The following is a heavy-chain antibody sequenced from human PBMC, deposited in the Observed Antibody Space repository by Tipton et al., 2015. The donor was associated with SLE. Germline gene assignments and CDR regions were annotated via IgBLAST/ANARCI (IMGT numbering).Heavy chain of an antibody. Sequence: SLRLSCAASGFTVSSNYMSWVRQAPGKGLEWVSVIYSGGSTYYADSVKGRFTISRDNSKNTLYLQMNSLRAEDTAVYYCASRLSVAGYYFDYWGQGTLVTVSS. D-gene: IGHD6-19*01. CDR1: GFTVSSNY. CDR3: ASRLSVAGYYFDY. CDR2: IYSGGST. V-gene: IGHV3-66*02. J-gene: IGHJ4*02.